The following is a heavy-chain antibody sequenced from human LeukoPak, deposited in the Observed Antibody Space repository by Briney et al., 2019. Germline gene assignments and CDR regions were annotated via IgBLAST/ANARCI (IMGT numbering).Heavy chain of an antibody. CDR2: IKEDGSEK. V-gene: IGHV3-7*01. Sequence: GGSLRLSCAASGFTFSSYAMSWVRQAPGKGLEWVANIKEDGSEKYYGDSVKGRFTISRDNAKNSLYLQMNSLRAEDTAVYYCARDSSGYQWGQGTLVTVSS. D-gene: IGHD3-22*01. J-gene: IGHJ4*02. CDR1: GFTFSSYA. CDR3: ARDSSGYQ.